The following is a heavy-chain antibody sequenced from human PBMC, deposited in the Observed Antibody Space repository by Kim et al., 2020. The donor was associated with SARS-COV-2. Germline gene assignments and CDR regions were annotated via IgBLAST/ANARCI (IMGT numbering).Heavy chain of an antibody. D-gene: IGHD3-10*01. V-gene: IGHV1-2*02. Sequence: GGTNNAQKFQGRVTMTRDTSISTAYMELSRLRSDDTAVYYCARSWQRGDYWGQGTLVTVSS. J-gene: IGHJ4*02. CDR3: ARSWQRGDY. CDR2: GGT.